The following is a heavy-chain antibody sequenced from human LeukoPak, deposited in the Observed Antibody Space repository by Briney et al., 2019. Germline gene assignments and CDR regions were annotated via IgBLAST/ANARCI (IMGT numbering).Heavy chain of an antibody. CDR3: AARIYHDAFDI. Sequence: GGSLRLSCAASGFTFSSYWMSWVRQAPGKGLEWVANIKQDGSEKYYVDSVKGRFTISRDNAKNSLYLQMNSLRAEDTALYYCAARIYHDAFDIWGQGTMVTVSS. V-gene: IGHV3-7*03. J-gene: IGHJ3*02. D-gene: IGHD3-10*01. CDR2: IKQDGSEK. CDR1: GFTFSSYW.